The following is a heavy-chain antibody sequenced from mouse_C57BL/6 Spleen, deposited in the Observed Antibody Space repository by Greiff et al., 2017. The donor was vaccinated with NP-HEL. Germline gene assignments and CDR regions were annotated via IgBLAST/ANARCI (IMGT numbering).Heavy chain of an antibody. J-gene: IGHJ1*03. D-gene: IGHD1-1*01. CDR3: ASRDHITTVGYFDV. CDR2: LDPSDSYT. V-gene: IGHV1-50*01. Sequence: QVQLQQPGAELVKPGASVKLSCKASGYTFTSYWMQWVKQRPGQGLEWIGALDPSDSYTNYNPKFKGKATLTVDTSSSTAYMQLSSLTSEDAAVYYCASRDHITTVGYFDVWGTGTTVTVSS. CDR1: GYTFTSYW.